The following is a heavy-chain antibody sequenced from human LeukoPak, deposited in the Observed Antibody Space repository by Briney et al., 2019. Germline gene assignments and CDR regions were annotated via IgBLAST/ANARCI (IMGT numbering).Heavy chain of an antibody. CDR1: GGSISSSNW. V-gene: IGHV4-4*02. CDR2: IYHGGST. CDR3: AREWYYCSSTSCYFYYGMDV. D-gene: IGHD2-2*01. J-gene: IGHJ6*04. Sequence: SGTLSLTCAVSGGSISSSNWWSWVRQPPGKGLEWIGEIYHGGSTNYNPSLKSRVTISVDKSKNQFSLKLSSVTAADTAVYYCAREWYYCSSTSCYFYYGMDVWGKGTTVTVSS.